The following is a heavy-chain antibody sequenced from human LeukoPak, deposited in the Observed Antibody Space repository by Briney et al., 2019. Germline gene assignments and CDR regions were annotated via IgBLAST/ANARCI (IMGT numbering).Heavy chain of an antibody. V-gene: IGHV1-18*01. D-gene: IGHD3-3*02. CDR2: ISAYNGST. J-gene: IGHJ4*02. CDR1: GGTFISYA. CDR3: VRDPHFWSAPVERWFDY. Sequence: GSVKVSRKAAGGTFISYAISGVRQAPGQGGEGMGWISAYNGSTNYAQKLQGRVTVTTDTSTSTAYMELRSLRSDDTAVYYCVRDPHFWSAPVERWFDYWGQGTLVTVSS.